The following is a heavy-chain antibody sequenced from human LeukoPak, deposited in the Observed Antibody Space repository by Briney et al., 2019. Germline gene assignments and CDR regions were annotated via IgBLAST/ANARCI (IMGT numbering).Heavy chain of an antibody. Sequence: PGGSLRLSCAASGFTFSSYGMGWVRQAPGKGLEWVSAISGSGGSTYYADSVKGRFTISRDNAKNSLYLQMNSLRAEDTAVYYCARVRAGYYYDYWGQGTLVTVSS. CDR3: ARVRAGYYYDY. CDR1: GFTFSSYG. CDR2: ISGSGGST. J-gene: IGHJ4*02. D-gene: IGHD3-22*01. V-gene: IGHV3-23*01.